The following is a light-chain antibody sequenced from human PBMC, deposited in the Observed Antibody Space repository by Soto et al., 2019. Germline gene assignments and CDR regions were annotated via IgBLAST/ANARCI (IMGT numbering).Light chain of an antibody. J-gene: IGKJ1*01. CDR3: HQSYITPRT. V-gene: IGKV1-39*01. CDR1: QSISSS. Sequence: DNEMTQSPSSLSASVRDRVTITCRASQSISSSLNWYQQKPGKAPTHLIYAEFSLQIGVPSRFSGSASATDFTLSIISLQPEDFATYYCHQSYITPRTFGQRIKVVIK. CDR2: AEF.